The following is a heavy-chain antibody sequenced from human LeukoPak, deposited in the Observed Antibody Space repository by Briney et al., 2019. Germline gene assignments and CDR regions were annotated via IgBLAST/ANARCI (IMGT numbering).Heavy chain of an antibody. CDR1: GFTFSSYA. V-gene: IGHV3-23*01. D-gene: IGHD1-26*01. J-gene: IGHJ4*02. CDR3: AKTKYSGSYYEFDY. CDR2: ISGSGGST. Sequence: GGSLRLSCAASGFTFSSYAMSWVRQAPGKGLEWVSAISGSGGSTYYADSVKGRFTISRDNAKNSLYLQMNSLRAEDTALYYCAKTKYSGSYYEFDYWGQGTLVTVSS.